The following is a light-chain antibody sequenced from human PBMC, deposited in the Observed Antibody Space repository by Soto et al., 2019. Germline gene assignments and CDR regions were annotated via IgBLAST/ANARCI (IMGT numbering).Light chain of an antibody. V-gene: IGKV1-17*03. J-gene: IGKJ1*01. CDR2: AAS. CDR3: LQHNYYPRT. Sequence: DIQMTQSPPDMSASVGAGVTITCRASQGISNGLAWFQQKPGQVPKRLIYAASSLQSGVPSRFSGSGSGTEFTIIITNLQSVDSPTYYCLQHNYYPRTFGQGTKVEI. CDR1: QGISNG.